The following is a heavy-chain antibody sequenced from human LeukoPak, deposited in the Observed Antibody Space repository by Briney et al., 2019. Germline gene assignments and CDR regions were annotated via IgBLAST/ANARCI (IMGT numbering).Heavy chain of an antibody. J-gene: IGHJ6*02. CDR3: AKDQEVGSLYYYYGMDV. Sequence: GGSLRLSCAASGFTFSSYAMHWVRQAPGKGLEWVAVISYDGSNKYYADSVKGRFTISRDNSKNTLYLQVNSLRAEDTAVYYCAKDQEVGSLYYYYGMDVWGQGTTVTVSS. CDR2: ISYDGSNK. CDR1: GFTFSSYA. V-gene: IGHV3-30-3*01.